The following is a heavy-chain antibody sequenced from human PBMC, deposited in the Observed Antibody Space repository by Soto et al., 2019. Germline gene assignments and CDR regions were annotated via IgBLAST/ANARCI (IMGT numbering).Heavy chain of an antibody. CDR3: AKLHGSGTYYNFPDY. Sequence: VGSLRLSCAASGFTFSTYAMSWVRQAPGKGLEWVSTISDSGGSTYYADSVKGRFTISRDNSKNTLYLLMNSLSAEDTALYYCAKLHGSGTYYNFPDYWGQGTLVTVSS. J-gene: IGHJ4*02. CDR2: ISDSGGST. V-gene: IGHV3-23*01. CDR1: GFTFSTYA. D-gene: IGHD3-10*01.